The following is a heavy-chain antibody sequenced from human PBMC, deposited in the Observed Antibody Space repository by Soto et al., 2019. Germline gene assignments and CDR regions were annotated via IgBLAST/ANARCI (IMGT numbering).Heavy chain of an antibody. J-gene: IGHJ6*03. CDR2: ISGSGGST. V-gene: IGHV3-23*01. D-gene: IGHD1-1*01. CDR3: AKGTTDYYYYMDV. Sequence: GGSLRLSCAASGFTFSSYAMSWVRQAPGKGLEWVSAISGSGGSTYYTDSVKGRFTISRDNSKNTLYLQMNSLRAEDTAVYYCAKGTTDYYYYMDVWGKGTTVTVSS. CDR1: GFTFSSYA.